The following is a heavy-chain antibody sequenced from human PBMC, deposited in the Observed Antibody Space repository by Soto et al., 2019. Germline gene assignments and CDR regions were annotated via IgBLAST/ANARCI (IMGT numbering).Heavy chain of an antibody. J-gene: IGHJ5*02. CDR3: AREMVYYGSGSYYINDLLGWFDP. CDR1: GGTFSSYA. V-gene: IGHV1-69*13. Sequence: ASVKVSCKASGGTFSSYAISWVRQAPGQGLEWMGGIIPIFGTANYAQKFQGRVTITADESTSTAYMELSSLRSEDTAVYYCAREMVYYGSGSYYINDLLGWFDPWGQGTLVTVSS. D-gene: IGHD3-10*01. CDR2: IIPIFGTA.